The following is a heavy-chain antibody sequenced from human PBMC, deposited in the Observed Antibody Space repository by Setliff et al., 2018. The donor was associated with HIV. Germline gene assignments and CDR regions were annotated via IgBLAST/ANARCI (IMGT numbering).Heavy chain of an antibody. V-gene: IGHV4-61*09. J-gene: IGHJ4*02. CDR3: AAASSWDPLLDY. Sequence: KPSETLSLTCTVSGGSISSDTYHYSWIRQPAGKGLEWIGQTYSSGSTKCNPSLKSRVTISVDPSKNQFSLKLNSVTAADTAVYYCAAASSWDPLLDYWGQGTLVTVSS. CDR2: TYSSGST. D-gene: IGHD6-13*01. CDR1: GGSISSDTYH.